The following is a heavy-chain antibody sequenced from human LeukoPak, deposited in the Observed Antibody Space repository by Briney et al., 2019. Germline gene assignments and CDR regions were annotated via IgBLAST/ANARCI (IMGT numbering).Heavy chain of an antibody. Sequence: PGGSLRLSCAASGFTFSSYWMSWVRQAPGKGLEWVANIKQDGSEKYYVDSAKGRFSISRDNAQNSVYLQMNSLSAEDTAVYYCLRNVGATIFDFWGQGTLVTVSS. CDR1: GFTFSSYW. J-gene: IGHJ4*02. D-gene: IGHD1-26*01. V-gene: IGHV3-7*01. CDR3: LRNVGATIFDF. CDR2: IKQDGSEK.